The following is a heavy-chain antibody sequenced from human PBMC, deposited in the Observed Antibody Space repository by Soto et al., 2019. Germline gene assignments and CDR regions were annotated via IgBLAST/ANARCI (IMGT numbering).Heavy chain of an antibody. V-gene: IGHV4-34*01. Sequence: SSETLSLTCAVYGGSFSGYYWSWIRQPPGKGLEWIGEINHSGSTNYNPSLKSRVTISVDTSKNQFSLKLSSVTAADTAVYYCARVRGYSGYEINWFGPWGQGTLVTVSS. D-gene: IGHD5-12*01. CDR3: ARVRGYSGYEINWFGP. CDR1: GGSFSGYY. J-gene: IGHJ5*02. CDR2: INHSGST.